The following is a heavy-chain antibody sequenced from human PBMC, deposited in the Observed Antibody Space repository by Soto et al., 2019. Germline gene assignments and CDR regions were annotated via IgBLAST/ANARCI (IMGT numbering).Heavy chain of an antibody. CDR1: GGSISSGGFS. CDR3: ASRVSDYFDY. Sequence: QLQLQESGSRLVKASQTLSLTCAVSGGSISSGGFSCNWIRQPPGKGLEWIGYLYHSGSTYFNPSLKSRVTMSVDRSTNQFSLKLRSVTAADTSVYYCASRVSDYFDYWGQGTPVTVSS. CDR2: LYHSGST. D-gene: IGHD6-19*01. V-gene: IGHV4-30-2*01. J-gene: IGHJ4*02.